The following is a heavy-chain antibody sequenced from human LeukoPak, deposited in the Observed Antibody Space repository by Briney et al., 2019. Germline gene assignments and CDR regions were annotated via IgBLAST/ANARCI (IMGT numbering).Heavy chain of an antibody. CDR3: TRGPLLRFLEWLLDY. J-gene: IGHJ4*02. D-gene: IGHD3-3*01. V-gene: IGHV1-2*06. CDR1: GYTFTGYY. Sequence: ASVKVSCKASGYTFTGYYMHWLRQAPGQGLEWMGRINPNSGGTNYAQKFQGRVTMTRDTSISTAYMELSSLRSEDTAVYYCTRGPLLRFLEWLLDYWGQGTLVTVSS. CDR2: INPNSGGT.